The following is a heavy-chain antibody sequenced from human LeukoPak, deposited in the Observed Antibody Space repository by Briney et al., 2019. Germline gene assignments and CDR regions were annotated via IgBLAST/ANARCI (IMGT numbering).Heavy chain of an antibody. CDR1: GGTFNTHP. J-gene: IGHJ4*02. CDR2: IIPTFGTA. CDR3: ARAGSGSYSGLDY. Sequence: SVKVSCKASGGTFNTHPINWVRQAPGHGLEWMGGIIPTFGTADYAQKFQGRVTITEDESTTTAYMELSSLTSDDTAVYYCARAGSGSYSGLDYWGQGTLVTVSS. D-gene: IGHD3-10*01. V-gene: IGHV1-69*13.